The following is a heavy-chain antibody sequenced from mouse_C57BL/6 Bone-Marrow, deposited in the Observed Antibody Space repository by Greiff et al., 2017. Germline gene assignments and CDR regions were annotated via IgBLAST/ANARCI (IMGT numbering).Heavy chain of an antibody. CDR2: INPNNGGT. V-gene: IGHV1-18*01. CDR3: ARWGETYWYGDV. CDR1: GYTFTDYN. Sequence: VQLQQSGPELVKPGASVKIPCKASGYTFTDYNMDWVKQSHGKSLEWIGDINPNNGGTIYNQKFKGKATLTVDKSSSTAYMELRSLTSEDTAVYDCARWGETYWYGDVWGTGTTVTVSS. J-gene: IGHJ1*03.